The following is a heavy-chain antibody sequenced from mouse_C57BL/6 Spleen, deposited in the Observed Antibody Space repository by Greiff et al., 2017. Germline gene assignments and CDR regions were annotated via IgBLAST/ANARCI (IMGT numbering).Heavy chain of an antibody. CDR3: ARWEFDYGSSFDY. J-gene: IGHJ2*01. V-gene: IGHV1-82*01. D-gene: IGHD1-1*01. CDR2: IYPGDGDT. Sequence: VQLQQSGPELVKPGASVKISCKASGYAFSSSWMNWVKQRPGKGLEWIGRIYPGDGDTNYNGKFKGKATLTADKSSSTAYMQLSSLTSEDSAVYFCARWEFDYGSSFDYWGQGTTLTVSS. CDR1: GYAFSSSW.